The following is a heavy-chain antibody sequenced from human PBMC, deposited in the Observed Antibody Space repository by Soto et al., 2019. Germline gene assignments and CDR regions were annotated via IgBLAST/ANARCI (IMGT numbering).Heavy chain of an antibody. CDR2: IYHSGST. CDR1: GGSISHYY. Sequence: QVRLQESGPGLVKPSETLSLSCTVSGGSISHYYWSWIRQSPGKGLEWIGYIYHSGSTKTNPSFNSRFTISLDTSKTHFSLQLGSVTAADAAVYYCARGRASSWHGEAFDIWGQGTMVIVSS. V-gene: IGHV4-59*01. D-gene: IGHD6-13*01. CDR3: ARGRASSWHGEAFDI. J-gene: IGHJ3*02.